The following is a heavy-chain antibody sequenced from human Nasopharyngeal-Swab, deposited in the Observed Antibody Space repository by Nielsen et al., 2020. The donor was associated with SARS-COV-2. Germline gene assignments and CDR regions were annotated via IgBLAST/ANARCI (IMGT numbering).Heavy chain of an antibody. V-gene: IGHV3-48*02. CDR1: GFTFSSYS. J-gene: IGHJ4*02. CDR3: ARVDGWFGELFVDY. CDR2: ISSSSSTI. D-gene: IGHD3-10*01. Sequence: GESLKISCAASGFTFSSYSMNWVRQAPGKGLEWVSYISSSSSTIYYADSVKGRFTISRDNAKNSLYLQMNSLRDEDTAVYYCARVDGWFGELFVDYWGQGTLVTVSS.